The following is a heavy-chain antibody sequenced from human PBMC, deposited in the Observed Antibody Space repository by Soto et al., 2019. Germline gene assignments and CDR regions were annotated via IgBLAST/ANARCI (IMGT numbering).Heavy chain of an antibody. CDR2: ISSSSSYT. CDR1: GFTFSDYY. V-gene: IGHV3-11*06. CDR3: ARVTYSSGWYTDY. D-gene: IGHD6-19*01. Sequence: GGSLRLSCAASGFTFSDYYMSWIRQAPGKGLEWVSYISSSSSYTNYADSVKGRFTISRDNAKNSLYLQMNSLRAEDTAVYYCARVTYSSGWYTDYWGQGTLVTVSS. J-gene: IGHJ4*02.